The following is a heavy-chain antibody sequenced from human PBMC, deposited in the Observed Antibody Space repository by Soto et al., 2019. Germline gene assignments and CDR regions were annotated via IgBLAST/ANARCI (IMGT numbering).Heavy chain of an antibody. Sequence: GGSLGLSCVASGFSFKSFEMNWVRQAPGRGLEWVSYIGNLGQTLYYADSVKGRFTVSRDNAKNSLYLQMNSLRAEDTAVYFCARDDSGKNAANFAIDRWGQGPTVT. CDR1: GFSFKSFE. CDR3: ARDDSGKNAANFAIDR. J-gene: IGHJ6*01. V-gene: IGHV3-48*03. CDR2: IGNLGQTL. D-gene: IGHD6-19*01.